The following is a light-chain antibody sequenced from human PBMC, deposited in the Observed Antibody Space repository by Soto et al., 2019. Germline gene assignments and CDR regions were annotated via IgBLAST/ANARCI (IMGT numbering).Light chain of an antibody. CDR3: CSYAGSSFYV. CDR2: EVS. J-gene: IGLJ1*01. Sequence: QSVRTQPASVSGSPGQSITISCTGTSSDVGSYNLVSWYQQHLGKAPKLMIYEVSKRPSGVSNRFSGSKSGNTASLTISGLQAEDEADYYCCSYAGSSFYVFGTGTKVTVL. V-gene: IGLV2-23*02. CDR1: SSDVGSYNL.